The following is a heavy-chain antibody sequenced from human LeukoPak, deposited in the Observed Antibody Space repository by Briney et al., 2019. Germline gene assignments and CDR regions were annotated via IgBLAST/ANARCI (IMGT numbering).Heavy chain of an antibody. Sequence: SETLSLTCTVSGGSISSYYWSWIRQPPGKGLEWIGYIYYSGSTNYNPSLKSRVTISVDTSKNQFSLKLSSVTAADTAVYYCARDLGRTSVGFDPWGQGTLVTVSS. J-gene: IGHJ5*02. CDR3: ARDLGRTSVGFDP. V-gene: IGHV4-59*01. CDR2: IYYSGST. D-gene: IGHD1-26*01. CDR1: GGSISSYY.